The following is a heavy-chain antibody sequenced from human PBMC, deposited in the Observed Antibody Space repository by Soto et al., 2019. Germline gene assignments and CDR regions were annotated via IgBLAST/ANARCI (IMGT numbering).Heavy chain of an antibody. V-gene: IGHV3-30*03. J-gene: IGHJ6*02. CDR1: GFTFSSYG. CDR3: ATPLGIAVAGLSALDYYYYGMDV. D-gene: IGHD6-19*01. CDR2: ISYDGSNK. Sequence: GGSLRLSCAASGFTFSSYGMHWVRQAPGKGLEWVAVISYDGSNKYYADSVKGRFTISRDNSKNTLYLQMNSLRAGDTAVYYCATPLGIAVAGLSALDYYYYGMDVWGQGTTVTVSS.